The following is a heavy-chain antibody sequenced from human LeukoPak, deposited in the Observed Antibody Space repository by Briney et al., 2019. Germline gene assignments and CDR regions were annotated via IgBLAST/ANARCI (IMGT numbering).Heavy chain of an antibody. Sequence: GGSLRLSCAASGFTFSSYSISWLRQAPGKGLEWVSSISSSGSYIYYADSVKGRFTISRDNAKNSLFLQMNSLRPEDTAIYYCARRYFDYWGQGTLVTVSS. V-gene: IGHV3-21*04. J-gene: IGHJ4*02. CDR1: GFTFSSYS. D-gene: IGHD1-14*01. CDR3: ARRYFDY. CDR2: ISSSGSYI.